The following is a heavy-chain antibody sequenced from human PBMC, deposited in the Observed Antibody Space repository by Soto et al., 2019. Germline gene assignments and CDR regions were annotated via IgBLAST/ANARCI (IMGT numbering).Heavy chain of an antibody. J-gene: IGHJ5*02. CDR3: AREYDFWSGPPRWFDP. D-gene: IGHD3-3*01. CDR1: GYTFTSYG. Sequence: ASVKVSCKASGYTFTSYGISWVRQAPGQGLEWMGWIGAYNGNTNYAQKLQGRVTMTTDTSTSTAYMELRSLRSDDTAVYYCAREYDFWSGPPRWFDPWGQGTLVTV. CDR2: IGAYNGNT. V-gene: IGHV1-18*04.